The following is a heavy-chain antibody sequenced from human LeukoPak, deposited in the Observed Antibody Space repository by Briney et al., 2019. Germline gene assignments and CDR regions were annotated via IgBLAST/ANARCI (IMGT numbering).Heavy chain of an antibody. CDR1: GFTFSSYA. Sequence: GGSLRLSCAASGFTFSSYAMSWVRQAPGKRLEWVSAISGGGGTTYYADSVKGRFTISRDNSKNTLFLQMNSLRAEDTAVYYCAKDSGTYTSGYYGHWGQGTLVTVSS. CDR2: ISGGGGTT. J-gene: IGHJ4*02. D-gene: IGHD3-22*01. V-gene: IGHV3-23*01. CDR3: AKDSGTYTSGYYGH.